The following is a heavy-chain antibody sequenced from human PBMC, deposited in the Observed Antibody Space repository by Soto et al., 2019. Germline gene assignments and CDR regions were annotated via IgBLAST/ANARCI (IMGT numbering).Heavy chain of an antibody. Sequence: PGGSLRLSCVASGFTFSTHAMSWVRQAPGKGLEWVSTFSGSGGNIYYAESVKGRLTISRDDSKNTLYLHMNSLRVEDTAVYYCAKDPPWTVGPLAMDVWGQGTTVTASS. D-gene: IGHD3-3*01. V-gene: IGHV3-23*01. CDR3: AKDPPWTVGPLAMDV. CDR2: FSGSGGNI. J-gene: IGHJ6*02. CDR1: GFTFSTHA.